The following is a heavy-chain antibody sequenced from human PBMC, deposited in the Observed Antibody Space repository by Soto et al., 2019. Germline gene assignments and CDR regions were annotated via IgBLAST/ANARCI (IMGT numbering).Heavy chain of an antibody. CDR2: IYYSGST. Sequence: PSETLSLTCTVSGGSISSSSYYWGWIRQPPGKGLEWIGSIYYSGSTYYNPSLKSRVTISVDTSKNQFSLKLSSVTAADTAVYYCAGQRPYFDYWGQGTLVTVSS. CDR1: GGSISSSSYY. CDR3: AGQRPYFDY. J-gene: IGHJ4*02. V-gene: IGHV4-39*01.